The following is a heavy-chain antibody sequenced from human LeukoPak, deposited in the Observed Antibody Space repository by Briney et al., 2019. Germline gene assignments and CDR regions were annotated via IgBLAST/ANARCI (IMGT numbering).Heavy chain of an antibody. Sequence: SETLSLTCTVSGGSISSYYWSWIRQPPGKGLEWIGYIYTSGSTNYNPSLESRVTISVDTSKNQFSLKLSSVTAADTAVYYCARLGLYHYYYYMDVWGKGTTVPVSS. D-gene: IGHD1-26*01. J-gene: IGHJ6*03. CDR2: IYTSGST. CDR3: ARLGLYHYYYYMDV. CDR1: GGSISSYY. V-gene: IGHV4-4*09.